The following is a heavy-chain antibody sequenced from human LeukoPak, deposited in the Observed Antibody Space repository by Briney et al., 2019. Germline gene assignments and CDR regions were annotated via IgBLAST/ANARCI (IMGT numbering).Heavy chain of an antibody. Sequence: GASVKVSCKASGYTFTSYGISWVRQAPGQGLQWMGWISAYNGNTNYAQKLQGRVTMTTDTSTSTAYTELRSLRSDDTAVYYCAYCSSTSCYDWWFDPWGQGTLVTVSS. D-gene: IGHD2-2*01. CDR3: AYCSSTSCYDWWFDP. CDR1: GYTFTSYG. CDR2: ISAYNGNT. V-gene: IGHV1-18*04. J-gene: IGHJ5*02.